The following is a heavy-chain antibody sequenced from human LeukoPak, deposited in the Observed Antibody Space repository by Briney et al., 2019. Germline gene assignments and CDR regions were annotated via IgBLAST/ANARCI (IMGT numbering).Heavy chain of an antibody. V-gene: IGHV4-39*07. Sequence: SETLSLTCTVSGGSISSSSYYWGWIRQPPGKGLEWIGSIYYSGSTYYNPSLKSRVTISVDTSKNQFSLKLSSVTAADTAVYYCARDRPWYFDLWGRGTLVTVSS. CDR1: GGSISSSSYY. CDR3: ARDRPWYFDL. CDR2: IYYSGST. J-gene: IGHJ2*01.